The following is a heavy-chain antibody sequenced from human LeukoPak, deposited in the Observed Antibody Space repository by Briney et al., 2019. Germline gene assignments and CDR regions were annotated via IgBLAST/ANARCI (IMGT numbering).Heavy chain of an antibody. CDR1: GGSFSGYY. V-gene: IGHV4-34*01. CDR2: INHSGST. Sequence: SESLSLTCAVYGGSFSGYYWSWIRQPPGKGLEWIGEINHSGSTNYNPSLKSRVTISVDTSKNQFSLKLSSVTAADTAVYYCARGLWFDPWGQGTLVTVSS. J-gene: IGHJ5*02. CDR3: ARGLWFDP.